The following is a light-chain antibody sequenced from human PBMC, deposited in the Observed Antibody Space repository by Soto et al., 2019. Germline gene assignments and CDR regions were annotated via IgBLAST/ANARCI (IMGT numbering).Light chain of an antibody. CDR3: QQFEDFPRAII. CDR2: DAS. V-gene: IGKV1-33*01. Sequence: DIQMTQSPSSVYASVGDRVTITCRASQSISSHLNWYQQKPGKAPKLLIYDASNLETGVPSRFSGSGSGTDFTFTISSLQPEDIATYYCQQFEDFPRAIIFGQGTRLEI. CDR1: QSISSH. J-gene: IGKJ5*01.